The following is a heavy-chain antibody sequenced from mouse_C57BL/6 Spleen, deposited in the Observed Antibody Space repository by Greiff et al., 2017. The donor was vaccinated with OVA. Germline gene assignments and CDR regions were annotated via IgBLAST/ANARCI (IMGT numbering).Heavy chain of an antibody. CDR3: AGREIPGSGYYWYFDV. D-gene: IGHD1-1*01. Sequence: QVQLQQPGPELVKPGASVKLSCKASGYTFTSYWMHWVKQSPGQGLEWIGNINPSNGGTYYNEKFKSKATLTVDKSSSTAYMQLSSLTSEDTAVFYCAGREIPGSGYYWYFDVWGTGTTVTVSS. J-gene: IGHJ1*03. CDR1: GYTFTSYW. CDR2: INPSNGGT. V-gene: IGHV1-53*01.